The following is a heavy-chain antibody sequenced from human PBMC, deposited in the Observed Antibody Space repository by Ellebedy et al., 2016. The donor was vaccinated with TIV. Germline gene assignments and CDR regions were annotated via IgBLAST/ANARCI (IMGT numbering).Heavy chain of an antibody. CDR2: FYGSGRT. D-gene: IGHD7-27*01. J-gene: IGHJ3*02. V-gene: IGHV4-4*07. Sequence: SETLSLTXTVSGGSISDSYWTWLRLPAGKGLEWIGRFYGSGRTDYNSSLNSRVTMSVDTSKQQFSLKLTSVTAADTAVYYCARDAWGRDAFDIWGQGTMVTVSS. CDR3: ARDAWGRDAFDI. CDR1: GGSISDSY.